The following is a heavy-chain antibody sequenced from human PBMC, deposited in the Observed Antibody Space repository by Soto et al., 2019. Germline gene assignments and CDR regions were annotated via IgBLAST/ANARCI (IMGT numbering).Heavy chain of an antibody. V-gene: IGHV5-51*01. CDR3: ARRSRRFGETCYGLDV. CDR2: IYPGDSDT. Sequence: GESLKISCKGSGYSFTSYWIGWVRQMPGKGLEWMGIIYPGDSDTRYSPSFQGQVTISADKSINTAFVQWSSLKASDSAMYYCARRSRRFGETCYGLDVWGQGTTVTVSS. J-gene: IGHJ6*02. D-gene: IGHD3-10*01. CDR1: GYSFTSYW.